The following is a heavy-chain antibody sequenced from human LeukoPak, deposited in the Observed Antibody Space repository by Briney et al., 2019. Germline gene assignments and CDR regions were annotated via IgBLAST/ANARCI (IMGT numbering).Heavy chain of an antibody. J-gene: IGHJ4*02. CDR1: GFTFGSYS. CDR3: AREGILGATTYFDF. CDR2: ISTSSSYI. V-gene: IGHV3-21*01. Sequence: GGSLRLSCAASGFTFGSYSMIWVRQAPGKGLEWVSSISTSSSYIYYADSLKGRFTIYRDNAKNSLYLQMNSLRAEDTALYYCAREGILGATTYFDFWGQGTLVTVSS. D-gene: IGHD1-26*01.